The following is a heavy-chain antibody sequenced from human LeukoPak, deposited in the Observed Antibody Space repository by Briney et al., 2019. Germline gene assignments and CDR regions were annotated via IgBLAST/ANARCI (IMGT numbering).Heavy chain of an antibody. CDR1: GFTFSRHA. J-gene: IGHJ5*02. Sequence: GGTLRLSCVASGFTFSRHAMNWVGQAPGKELEGVSGISPSGDIKYYVDSVKGRFTVSRDNSKTTLYLQINSLRDEDTAVYYCAKDDAWLQYNAWGQGTLVTVSS. D-gene: IGHD5-24*01. CDR3: AKDDAWLQYNA. CDR2: ISPSGDIK. V-gene: IGHV3-23*01.